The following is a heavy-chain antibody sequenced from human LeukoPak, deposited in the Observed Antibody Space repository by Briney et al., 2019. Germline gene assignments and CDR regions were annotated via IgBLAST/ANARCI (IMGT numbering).Heavy chain of an antibody. V-gene: IGHV3-7*01. D-gene: IGHD2-15*01. CDR3: ARDGVVVGIGWFDP. CDR2: IKQDGSEK. CDR1: GFTFSIYW. Sequence: GGSLRLSCAASGFTFSIYWMSWVRQAPGKGLEWVANIKQDGSEKYYVDSVKGRFTVSRDNAKNSLYLQMNSLRAEDTAVYYCARDGVVVGIGWFDPWGQGTLVTVSS. J-gene: IGHJ5*02.